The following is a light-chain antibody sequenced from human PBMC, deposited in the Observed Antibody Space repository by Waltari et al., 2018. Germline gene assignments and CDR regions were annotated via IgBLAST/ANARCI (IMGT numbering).Light chain of an antibody. V-gene: IGKV3-20*01. CDR2: GAS. Sequence: EIVLMQSPGTLSLSPGERATLSCRASQSVRNNYIAWYQQKPGQAPKLLMYGASNRATGIPDRFTGGGSGTDFTLTINRLEPEDFAVYYCHQFGSGWDSFGQGTHLEIK. CDR1: QSVRNNY. J-gene: IGKJ2*03. CDR3: HQFGSGWDS.